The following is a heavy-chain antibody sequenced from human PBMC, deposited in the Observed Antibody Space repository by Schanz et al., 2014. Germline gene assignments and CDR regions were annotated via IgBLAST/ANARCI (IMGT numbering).Heavy chain of an antibody. J-gene: IGHJ4*02. CDR3: ARARYTGYEGSGY. D-gene: IGHD5-12*01. V-gene: IGHV1-2*02. Sequence: QGQLVQSGSELKKPGASVKVSCLASGYSFTEYFLHWVRQAPGQGLEWMGWINPNSGATNYEQKFKGRVHLTSDTSISTAIIERGGLTSYDSATYFSARARYTGYEGSGYWGQGTLLIVSS. CDR2: INPNSGAT. CDR1: GYSFTEYF.